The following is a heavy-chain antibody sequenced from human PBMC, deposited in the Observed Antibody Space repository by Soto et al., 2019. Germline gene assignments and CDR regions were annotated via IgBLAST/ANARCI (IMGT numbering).Heavy chain of an antibody. CDR1: GDSVSSNSAA. D-gene: IGHD2-2*01. CDR3: AREGDQLLWGSYYYYYMDV. Sequence: SQTLSLTCAISGDSVSSNSAAWNWIRQSPSKGLEWLGRTYYRSKWYNDYAVSVKSRITINPDTSKNQFSLQLNSVTPEDTAVYYCAREGDQLLWGSYYYYYMDVWGKGTTVTVSS. V-gene: IGHV6-1*01. CDR2: TYYRSKWYN. J-gene: IGHJ6*03.